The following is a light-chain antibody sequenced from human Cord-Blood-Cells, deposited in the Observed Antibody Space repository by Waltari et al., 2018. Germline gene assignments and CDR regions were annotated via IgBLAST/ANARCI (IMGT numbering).Light chain of an antibody. CDR2: DAS. J-gene: IGKJ4*01. CDR1: QDISNN. Sequence: DIKMTQSPSSLSASVGDRVNITCQASQDISNNLNWYQQKPGKAPKLLIYDASNLETGVPSRFSGSGSGTDFTFTISSLQPEDIATYYCQQYDNLPLTFGGGTKVEIK. CDR3: QQYDNLPLT. V-gene: IGKV1-33*01.